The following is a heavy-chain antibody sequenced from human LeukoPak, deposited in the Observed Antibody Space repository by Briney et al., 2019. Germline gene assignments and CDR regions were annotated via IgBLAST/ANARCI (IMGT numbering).Heavy chain of an antibody. CDR2: ISHGGST. CDR3: ARATVTTEGDYFDY. CDR1: GYSIGSGYF. D-gene: IGHD4-17*01. V-gene: IGHV4-38-2*02. J-gene: IGHJ4*02. Sequence: SETLSLTCTVSGYSIGSGYFWGWIRQPPGKGLEWIGTISHGGSTYYNPSLKSRVTISVDTSKNQFSLNLSSVTAADTAVFYCARATVTTEGDYFDYWGQGTLVTVSS.